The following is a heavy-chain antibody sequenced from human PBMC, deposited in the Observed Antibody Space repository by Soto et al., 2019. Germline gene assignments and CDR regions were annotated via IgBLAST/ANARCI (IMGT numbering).Heavy chain of an antibody. CDR3: ARLDLEWLFNDY. V-gene: IGHV4-39*01. D-gene: IGHD3-3*01. Sequence: QLQLQESGPGLVKPSETLSLTCTVSGGAISSSSYYWGWIRQPPGKGLEWIGSIYYSGSTYYNPSLQSRVTISVDTSKNQFSLKLSSVTAADTAVYYCARLDLEWLFNDYWGQGTLVTVSS. CDR1: GGAISSSSYY. J-gene: IGHJ4*02. CDR2: IYYSGST.